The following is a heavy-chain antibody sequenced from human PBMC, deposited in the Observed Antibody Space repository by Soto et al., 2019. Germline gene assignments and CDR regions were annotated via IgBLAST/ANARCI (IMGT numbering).Heavy chain of an antibody. Sequence: QVQLVESGGGVVQPGRSLRLSCAASGFTFSSYAMHWVRQAPGKWLEWVAVISYDGSNKYYADSVKGRFTISRDNSKNTLYLQMNSLRAEDTAVYYCARVNCISTSCYAEWNYYYGMDVWGQGTTVTVFS. CDR1: GFTFSSYA. J-gene: IGHJ6*02. CDR2: ISYDGSNK. D-gene: IGHD2-2*01. V-gene: IGHV3-30-3*01. CDR3: ARVNCISTSCYAEWNYYYGMDV.